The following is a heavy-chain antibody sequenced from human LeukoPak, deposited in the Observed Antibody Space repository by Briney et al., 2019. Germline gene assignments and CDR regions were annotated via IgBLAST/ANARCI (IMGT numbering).Heavy chain of an antibody. CDR2: VSRDGGST. V-gene: IGHV3-43*02. Sequence: PGCALRLSCAASGFSFHEYALHGVRQAPAKGLKGVARVSRDGGSTYYAPSAKGRFTISRDNSKNSLHLHMNSLSTEDTALYYGAKGGICRTGTTWNFDYWGRGTLLAVCS. CDR1: GFSFHEYA. D-gene: IGHD1-1*01. J-gene: IGHJ4*02. CDR3: AKGGICRTGTTWNFDY.